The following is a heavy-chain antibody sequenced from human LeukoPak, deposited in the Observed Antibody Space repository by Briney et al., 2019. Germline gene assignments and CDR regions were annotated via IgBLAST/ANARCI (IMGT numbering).Heavy chain of an antibody. V-gene: IGHV3-21*01. CDR2: ISSSSSYI. CDR1: GFTFSSYS. Sequence: PGGSLRFSCAASGFTFSSYSMNWVRQAPGKGLEWVSSISSSSSYIYYADSVKGRFTISRDNAKNSLYLQMNSLRAEDTAVYYCVRQFDSSGYNDYWGQGTLVTVSS. D-gene: IGHD3-22*01. J-gene: IGHJ4*02. CDR3: VRQFDSSGYNDY.